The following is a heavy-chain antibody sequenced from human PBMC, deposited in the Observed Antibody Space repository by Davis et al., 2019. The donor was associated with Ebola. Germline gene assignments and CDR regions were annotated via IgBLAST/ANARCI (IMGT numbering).Heavy chain of an antibody. CDR1: GFTFSSYE. Sequence: GGSLRLSCAASGFTFSSYEMNWVRQAPGKGLEWVSSISSSSSYIYYADSVKGRFTISRDNAKNSLYLQMNSLKTEDTAVYYCTRPAPYGSFYGMDVWGQGTTVTVSS. J-gene: IGHJ6*02. V-gene: IGHV3-21*04. CDR2: ISSSSSYI. D-gene: IGHD3-10*01. CDR3: TRPAPYGSFYGMDV.